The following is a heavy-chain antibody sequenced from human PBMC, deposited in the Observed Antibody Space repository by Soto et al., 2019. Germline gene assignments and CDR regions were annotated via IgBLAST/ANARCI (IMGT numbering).Heavy chain of an antibody. Sequence: SETVSLTCAVYGGSFSGYYWSWIRQPPGKGLEWIGEINHSGSTNYNPSLKSRVTISVDTSKNQFSLKLSSVTAADTAVYYCARGRVAAASRVLGYFDYWGQGTLVTVSS. CDR2: INHSGST. D-gene: IGHD6-13*01. V-gene: IGHV4-34*01. J-gene: IGHJ4*02. CDR3: ARGRVAAASRVLGYFDY. CDR1: GGSFSGYY.